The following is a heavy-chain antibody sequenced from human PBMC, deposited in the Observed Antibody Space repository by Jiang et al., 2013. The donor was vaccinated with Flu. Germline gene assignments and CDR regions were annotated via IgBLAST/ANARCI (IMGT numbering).Heavy chain of an antibody. D-gene: IGHD6-6*01. J-gene: IGHJ2*01. CDR1: GFTFDDYA. Sequence: LVQPGRSLRLSCAASGFTFDDYAMHWVRQAPGKGLEWVSGISWNSGSIGYADSVKGRFTISRDNAKNSLYLQMNSLRAEDTALYYCAKDQGSSSYWYFDLWGRGTLVTVSS. CDR3: AKDQGSSSYWYFDL. V-gene: IGHV3-9*01. CDR2: ISWNSGSI.